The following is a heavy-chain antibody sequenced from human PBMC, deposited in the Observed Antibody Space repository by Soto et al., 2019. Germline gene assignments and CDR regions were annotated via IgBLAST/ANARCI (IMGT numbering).Heavy chain of an antibody. Sequence: SVKVSCKASGGTFSSYAISWVRQAPGQGLEWMGGIIPIFGTANYAQKFQGRVTITADESTSTAYMELSSLRSEDTAVYYCARLDRRYSSSWYNWFDPWGQGTLVTVSS. V-gene: IGHV1-69*13. D-gene: IGHD6-13*01. CDR2: IIPIFGTA. CDR3: ARLDRRYSSSWYNWFDP. CDR1: GGTFSSYA. J-gene: IGHJ5*02.